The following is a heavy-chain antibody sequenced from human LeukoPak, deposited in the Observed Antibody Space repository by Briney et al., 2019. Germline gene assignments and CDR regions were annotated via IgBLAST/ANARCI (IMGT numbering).Heavy chain of an antibody. CDR1: GFTFSSYW. CDR2: IKQDGSEK. Sequence: GGSLRLSCAASGFTFSSYWMSWVRQAPGKGLEWVANIKQDGSEKYYVDSVKGRFTISRDNAKNSLYLQMNSLRAEDTAVYYCARDRFPPIPSHRYFDYWGQGTLVTVSS. D-gene: IGHD2-21*01. J-gene: IGHJ4*02. CDR3: ARDRFPPIPSHRYFDY. V-gene: IGHV3-7*01.